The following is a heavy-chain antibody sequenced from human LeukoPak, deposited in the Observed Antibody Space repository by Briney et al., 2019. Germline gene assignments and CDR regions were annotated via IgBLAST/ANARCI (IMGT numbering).Heavy chain of an antibody. D-gene: IGHD3-10*01. CDR3: ARHPGTETTYYYGSGSYYFDP. Sequence: GESLKISCKGSGYSFSTHWIGWVRQMPGKGLEWLGIIYAGDFDTRYSPSFQGQVTISADKSISTAYLQWSSLKASDTAMYYCARHPGTETTYYYGSGSYYFDPWGQGTLVTVSS. CDR1: GYSFSTHW. J-gene: IGHJ5*02. V-gene: IGHV5-51*01. CDR2: IYAGDFDT.